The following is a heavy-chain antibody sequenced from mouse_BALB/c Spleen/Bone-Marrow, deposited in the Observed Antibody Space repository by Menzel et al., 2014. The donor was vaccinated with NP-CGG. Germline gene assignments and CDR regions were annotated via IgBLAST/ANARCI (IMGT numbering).Heavy chain of an antibody. CDR1: GFTFSSFG. V-gene: IGHV5-17*02. CDR3: ARSLLRLSYAMDY. D-gene: IGHD1-2*01. Sequence: EVHLVESGGGLVQPGGSRKLSCAAPGFTFSSFGMHWVRQAPEKGLEWVAYISSGSSTIYYADTGKGRFTISRDNPKNTLFLQMTSLRSEDTAMYYCARSLLRLSYAMDYWGQGTSVTVSS. J-gene: IGHJ4*01. CDR2: ISSGSSTI.